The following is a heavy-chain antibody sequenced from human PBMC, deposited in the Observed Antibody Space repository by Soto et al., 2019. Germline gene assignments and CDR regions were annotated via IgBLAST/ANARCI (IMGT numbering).Heavy chain of an antibody. J-gene: IGHJ4*02. CDR3: VRDFLGSRGHFDY. D-gene: IGHD7-27*01. CDR2: IWYDGSKT. V-gene: IGHV3-33*01. CDR1: GFIFGSVG. Sequence: GGSLRLSSAASGFIFGSVGMHWVRQAPGKGLEWVAHIWYDGSKTYYADSVKGRFTISRDNSRNALYLQMNSLRVEDTAVYHCVRDFLGSRGHFDYWGQGTPVTVSS.